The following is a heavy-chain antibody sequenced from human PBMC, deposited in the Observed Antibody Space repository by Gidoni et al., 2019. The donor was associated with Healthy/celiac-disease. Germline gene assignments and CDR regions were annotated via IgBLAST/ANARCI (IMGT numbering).Heavy chain of an antibody. D-gene: IGHD3-22*01. J-gene: IGHJ6*02. CDR1: GFTFSSYG. Sequence: QVQLVESGGGVVQPGRSLRLSCAAAGFTFSSYGMHWVRQAPGKGLEWVAVISYDGSNKYYADSVKGRFTISRDNSKNTLYLQMNSLRAEDTAVYYCAKDGYDSSGYYWGDYYYYGMDVWGQGTTVTVSS. CDR2: ISYDGSNK. V-gene: IGHV3-30*18. CDR3: AKDGYDSSGYYWGDYYYYGMDV.